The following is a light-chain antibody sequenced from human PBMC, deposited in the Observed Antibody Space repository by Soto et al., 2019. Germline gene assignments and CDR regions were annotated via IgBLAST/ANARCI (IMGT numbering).Light chain of an antibody. CDR3: QQYYSTPVT. V-gene: IGKV4-1*01. Sequence: DIVMTQFPDSLAVSLGERATINCKSSQSVLFSSNNKNYLAWYQQKPGQPPKLLIYWASTRESGVPDRFSGSGSGTDFTLTISSLQAEDVAVYYCQQYYSTPVTFGGGTKVEIK. CDR2: WAS. CDR1: QSVLFSSNNKNY. J-gene: IGKJ4*01.